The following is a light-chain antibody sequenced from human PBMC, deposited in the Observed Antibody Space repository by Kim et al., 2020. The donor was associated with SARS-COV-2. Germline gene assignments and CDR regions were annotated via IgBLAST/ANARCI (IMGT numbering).Light chain of an antibody. CDR2: RNN. Sequence: ELTQPPSASGTPGQRVTISCSGSSSNIGSNYVYWYQQLPGTAPKLLIYRNNQRPSGVPDRFSGSKSGTSASLAISGLRSEDEADYYCAAWDDSLSGLFGGGAQLTVL. CDR3: AAWDDSLSGL. J-gene: IGLJ2*01. V-gene: IGLV1-47*01. CDR1: SSNIGSNY.